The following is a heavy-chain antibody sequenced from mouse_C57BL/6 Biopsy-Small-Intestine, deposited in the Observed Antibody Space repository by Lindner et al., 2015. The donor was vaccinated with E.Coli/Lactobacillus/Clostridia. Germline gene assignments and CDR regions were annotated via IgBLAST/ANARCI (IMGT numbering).Heavy chain of an antibody. D-gene: IGHD2-1*01. Sequence: VQLQESGGGLVKPGGSLKLSCAASGFTFSDYGMHWVRQAPEKGLEWVAYISSDSSTVYYADTVKGRFTISRDNAKNTLFLQMTSLRSEDTAMYYCARYGNYFDYWGQGTTLTVSS. CDR2: ISSDSSTV. J-gene: IGHJ2*01. CDR3: ARYGNYFDY. CDR1: GFTFSDYG. V-gene: IGHV5-17*01.